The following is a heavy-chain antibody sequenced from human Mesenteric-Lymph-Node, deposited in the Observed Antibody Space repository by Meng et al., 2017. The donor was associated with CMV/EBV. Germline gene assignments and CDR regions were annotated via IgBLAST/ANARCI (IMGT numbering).Heavy chain of an antibody. V-gene: IGHV3-53*01. J-gene: IGHJ5*02. D-gene: IGHD3-22*01. CDR3: ARGYSRGFDP. CDR2: IYDGGSP. CDR1: GFSVGSNY. Sequence: GESLKISCAASGFSVGSNYMSWVRQAPGKGLEWVSVIYDGGSPYHADSVNGRFTISRDISKNMLYLQMNSLRAEDTVLYYCARGYSRGFDPWGQGTLVTVSS.